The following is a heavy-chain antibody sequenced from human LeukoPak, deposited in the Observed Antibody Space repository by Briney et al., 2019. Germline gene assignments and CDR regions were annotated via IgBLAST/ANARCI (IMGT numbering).Heavy chain of an antibody. J-gene: IGHJ6*02. D-gene: IGHD3-9*01. Sequence: SETLSLTCSVPGGSISSGDYYWSWIRQPPGEGLEWIGYIYYSGSTYYNPSLKSRVTISVDTSKNQFSLKLSSVTAADTAVYYCASTPVLRYSPYYGMDVWGQGTTVTVSS. CDR1: GGSISSGDYY. V-gene: IGHV4-30-4*02. CDR2: IYYSGST. CDR3: ASTPVLRYSPYYGMDV.